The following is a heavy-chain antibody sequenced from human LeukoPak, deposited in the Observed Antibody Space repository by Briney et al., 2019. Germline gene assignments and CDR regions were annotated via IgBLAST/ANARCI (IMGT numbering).Heavy chain of an antibody. J-gene: IGHJ4*02. Sequence: ASVKVSCKASGYTFTGYYMHWVRQAPGQGLEWMGWINPNSGGTNYAQKFQGRVTMTRDTSISTAYMELSRLRSDDTAVYYCARDRRYTDSSGYYYGGSIDYWGQGTLVTVSS. D-gene: IGHD3-22*01. V-gene: IGHV1-2*02. CDR1: GYTFTGYY. CDR2: INPNSGGT. CDR3: ARDRRYTDSSGYYYGGSIDY.